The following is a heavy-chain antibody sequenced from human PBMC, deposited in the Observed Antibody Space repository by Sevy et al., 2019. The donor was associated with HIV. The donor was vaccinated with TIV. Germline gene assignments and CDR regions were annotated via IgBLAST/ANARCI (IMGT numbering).Heavy chain of an antibody. CDR2: IIPIFGTT. CDR1: GGTFSSYD. J-gene: IGHJ6*02. V-gene: IGHV1-69*13. CDR3: ARGGGVVDHGMDV. D-gene: IGHD2-8*02. Sequence: ASVKVSCKASGGTFSSYDINWVRQAPGQGLEWMGQIIPIFGTTSYAQNFQDRVTITADEFTSTVYMDLSSLRSEDTAVYYCARGGGVVDHGMDVRGQGTTVTVSS.